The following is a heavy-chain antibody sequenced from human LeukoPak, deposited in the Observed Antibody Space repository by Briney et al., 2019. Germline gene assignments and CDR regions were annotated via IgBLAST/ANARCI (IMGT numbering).Heavy chain of an antibody. CDR1: GYPFTAYG. CDR3: ARALHRSGGYCSGGSCYPDAYYYYGMDV. J-gene: IGHJ6*02. V-gene: IGHV1-2*02. D-gene: IGHD2-15*01. CDR2: INPNSGGT. Sequence: ASVKVSCKTSGYPFTAYGITWVRQAPGQGLEWMGWINPNSGGTNYAQKFQGRVTMTRDTSISTAYMELSRLRSDDTAVYYYARALHRSGGYCSGGSCYPDAYYYYGMDVWGQGTTVTVSS.